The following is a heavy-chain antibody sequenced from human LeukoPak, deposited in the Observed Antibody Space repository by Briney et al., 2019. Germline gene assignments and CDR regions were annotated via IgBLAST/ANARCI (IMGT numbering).Heavy chain of an antibody. V-gene: IGHV1-46*01. Sequence: ASVTVSCTASGYTFTSNYIHWVRQAPGQGLEWMGMIYPRDGSTSYAQKFQGRVTVTRDTSTSTVHMELSGLRSEDTAVCYCARDQEGFDYWGQGTLVTVSS. CDR1: GYTFTSNY. J-gene: IGHJ4*02. CDR3: ARDQEGFDY. CDR2: IYPRDGST.